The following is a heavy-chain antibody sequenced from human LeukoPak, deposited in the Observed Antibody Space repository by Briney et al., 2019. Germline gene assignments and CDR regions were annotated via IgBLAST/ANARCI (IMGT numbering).Heavy chain of an antibody. J-gene: IGHJ3*02. CDR3: ATSTGYSSTWGAFDI. V-gene: IGHV1-2*02. Sequence: ASVKVSCKASSFIFTRYYLHWVRQAPGQGLEYMGWINLNSGGTNYAQRFRGRVAMTRDTSISTAYMELSRLIFDGTAVYYCATSTGYSSTWGAFDIWGQGTMVTVSS. D-gene: IGHD6-13*01. CDR1: SFIFTRYY. CDR2: INLNSGGT.